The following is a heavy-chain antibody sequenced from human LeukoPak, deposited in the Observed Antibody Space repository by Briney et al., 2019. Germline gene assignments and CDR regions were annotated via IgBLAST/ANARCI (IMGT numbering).Heavy chain of an antibody. V-gene: IGHV3-30*02. CDR1: GFTFSSYG. Sequence: GGSLRLSCAASGFTFSSYGMHWVRQAPGKGLEWVAFIRYDGSNKYYADSVKGRFTISRDNSKNTLYLQMNSLRAEDTAVYYCAKPGGLFPRDDAFDIWGQGTMVTVSS. CDR2: IRYDGSNK. CDR3: AKPGGLFPRDDAFDI. J-gene: IGHJ3*02. D-gene: IGHD2-21*01.